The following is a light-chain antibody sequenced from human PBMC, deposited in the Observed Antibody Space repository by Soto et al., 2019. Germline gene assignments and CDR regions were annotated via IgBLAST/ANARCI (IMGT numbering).Light chain of an antibody. CDR3: CSYAGTYTVF. Sequence: QSALTQPRSVSGSPGQSVTISCTGSSSDVGGYNYVSWYQHHPDKVPKIIIFGVSKRPSGVPDRFSGSKSGNTASLTISGLQAEDEADYFCCSYAGTYTVFFGGGTKLTVL. V-gene: IGLV2-11*01. CDR2: GVS. CDR1: SSDVGGYNY. J-gene: IGLJ2*01.